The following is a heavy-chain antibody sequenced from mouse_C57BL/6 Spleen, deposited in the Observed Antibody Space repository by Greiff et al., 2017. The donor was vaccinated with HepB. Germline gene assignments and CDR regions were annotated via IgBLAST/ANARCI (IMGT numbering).Heavy chain of an antibody. Sequence: VQLQQSGAELVRPGASVTLSCKASGYTFTDYEMHWVKQTPVHGLEWIGAIDPETGGTAYNQKFKGKAILTADKSSSTAYMELRSLTSEDSAVYYCTRRGGGYAMDYWGQGTSVTVSS. V-gene: IGHV1-15*01. J-gene: IGHJ4*01. CDR2: IDPETGGT. CDR1: GYTFTDYE. CDR3: TRRGGGYAMDY.